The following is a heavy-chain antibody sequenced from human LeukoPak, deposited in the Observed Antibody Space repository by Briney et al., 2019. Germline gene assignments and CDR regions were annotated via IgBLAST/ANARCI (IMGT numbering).Heavy chain of an antibody. CDR1: GGTFSSYA. D-gene: IGHD3-16*01. V-gene: IGHV1-69*13. CDR3: ARVSLRRNYYYYYGMGV. J-gene: IGHJ6*02. Sequence: SVTVSCKASGGTFSSYAISWVRQAPGQGLEWMGGIIPIFGTANHAQKFQGRVTITADESTSTAYMELSSLRSEDTAVYYCARVSLRRNYYYYYGMGVWGQGTTVTVSS. CDR2: IIPIFGTA.